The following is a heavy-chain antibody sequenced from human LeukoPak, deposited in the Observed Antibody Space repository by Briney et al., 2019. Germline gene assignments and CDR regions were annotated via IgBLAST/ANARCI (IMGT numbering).Heavy chain of an antibody. Sequence: PGGSLRLSCVGHGYTFSSDSMNRVRWAPGKVQEWVSSISGNSIYILYADSVKGRFTISRDDAKNSLYLQMNSLRAEDTALYYCARFETRGTGDFDNWGQGTLVTVSS. CDR3: ARFETRGTGDFDN. CDR2: ISGNSIYI. D-gene: IGHD3/OR15-3a*01. V-gene: IGHV3-21*01. J-gene: IGHJ4*02. CDR1: GYTFSSDS.